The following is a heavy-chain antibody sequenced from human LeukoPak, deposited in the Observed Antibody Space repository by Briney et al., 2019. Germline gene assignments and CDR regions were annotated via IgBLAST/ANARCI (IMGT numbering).Heavy chain of an antibody. CDR3: AEERHAPAHFDY. CDR2: IRYDGSNK. V-gene: IGHV3-30*02. CDR1: GFTFSSYG. Sequence: GGSLRLSCAASGFTFSSYGMHWVRQAPGKGLEWVAFIRYDGSNKYYADSVKGRFTISRDNSKNTLYLQMNSLRAEDTAVYYCAEERHAPAHFDYWGQGTLVTVSS. J-gene: IGHJ4*02.